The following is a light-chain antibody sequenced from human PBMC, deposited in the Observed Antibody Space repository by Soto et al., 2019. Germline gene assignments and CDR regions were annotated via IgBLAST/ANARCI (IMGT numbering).Light chain of an antibody. J-gene: IGLJ1*01. CDR3: SSYTTTSTYV. CDR1: SSDVGAYNF. V-gene: IGLV2-14*03. CDR2: DAS. Sequence: QSALTQPASVSGSPGQSIAISCTGTSSDVGAYNFVSWYQQLPGKAPQLIIFDASDRPSGVSHRFSGSRSGNTASLTISGLQAEDEAEYYCSSYTTTSTYVFGTGTKVTVL.